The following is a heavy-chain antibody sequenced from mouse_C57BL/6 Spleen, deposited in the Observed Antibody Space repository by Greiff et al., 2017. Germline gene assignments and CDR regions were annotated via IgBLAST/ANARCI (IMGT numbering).Heavy chain of an antibody. D-gene: IGHD2-1*01. CDR2: IHPSDSDT. CDR1: GYTFTSYW. J-gene: IGHJ1*03. CDR3: AIYYGNYDWYFDV. Sequence: QVQLKQPGAELVKPGASVKVSCKASGYTFTSYWMHWVKQRPGQGLEWIGRIHPSDSDTNYNQKFKGKATLTVDKSSSTAYMQLSSLTSEDSAVYYCAIYYGNYDWYFDVWGTGTTVTVSS. V-gene: IGHV1-74*01.